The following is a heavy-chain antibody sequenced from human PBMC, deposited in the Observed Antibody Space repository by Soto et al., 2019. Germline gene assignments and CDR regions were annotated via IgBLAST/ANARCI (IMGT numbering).Heavy chain of an antibody. CDR1: GFSFTGYY. CDR2: INAHSGGT. J-gene: IGHJ5*02. V-gene: IGHV1-2*02. D-gene: IGHD6-6*01. CDR3: AKDLTRQLAYWLDP. Sequence: ASVKVSFKASGFSFTGYYIHWLRQAPGQGLEWMGWINAHSGGTEYAQKFQGRVTLTRDTSIATAYLTLTSLTSDDTALYYCAKDLTRQLAYWLDPWGQGTQVTVSS.